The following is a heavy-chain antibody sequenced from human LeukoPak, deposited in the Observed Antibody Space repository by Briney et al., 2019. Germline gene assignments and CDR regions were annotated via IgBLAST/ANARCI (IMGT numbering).Heavy chain of an antibody. D-gene: IGHD1-7*01. J-gene: IGHJ6*03. Sequence: SETLSLTCTVSGGSLSISIYYWGWIRQPPGKGREWMGSIYYSGSTYYNPSLKSRVTISVDTSKKQFSLKLSSVTAADAAVYYCAGGGTTFPDGFYYMDVWGKETTVTVS. CDR3: AGGGTTFPDGFYYMDV. CDR2: IYYSGST. V-gene: IGHV4-39*07. CDR1: GGSLSISIYY.